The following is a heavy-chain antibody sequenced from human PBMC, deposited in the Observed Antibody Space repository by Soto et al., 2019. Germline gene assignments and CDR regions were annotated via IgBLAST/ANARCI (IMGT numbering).Heavy chain of an antibody. Sequence: SLPKPLTCTVAGGPIINRDCCRICIRKHPGKGLEWIGYIYYSGSTYYNPSLKSRVTISVDTSKNQFSLKLSSVTAADTAVYYCARNYYGSGSYYEIDYWGQGTLVTVSS. J-gene: IGHJ4*02. D-gene: IGHD3-10*01. CDR3: ARNYYGSGSYYEIDY. CDR2: IYYSGST. V-gene: IGHV4-31*03. CDR1: GGPIINRDCC.